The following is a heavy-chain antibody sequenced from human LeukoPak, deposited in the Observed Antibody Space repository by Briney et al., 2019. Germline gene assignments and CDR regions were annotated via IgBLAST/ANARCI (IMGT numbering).Heavy chain of an antibody. Sequence: ASVKVSCKATGYSFSTYYLHWVRQAPGQGLEWMGWINPNSGGTNYAQKFQGWVTMTRDTSISTAYMELSRLRSDDTAVYYCAREGSYGGNDYWGQGTLVTVSS. CDR1: GYSFSTYY. CDR2: INPNSGGT. J-gene: IGHJ4*02. CDR3: AREGSYGGNDY. D-gene: IGHD4-17*01. V-gene: IGHV1-2*04.